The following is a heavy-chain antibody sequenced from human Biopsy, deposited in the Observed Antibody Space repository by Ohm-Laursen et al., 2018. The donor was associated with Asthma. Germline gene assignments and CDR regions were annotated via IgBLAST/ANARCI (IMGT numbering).Heavy chain of an antibody. J-gene: IGHJ6*02. CDR3: ARAVDYSHYYGIDV. Sequence: GATVKISCKTSGYTFNSAGITWARQAPGQGLEWMGWISVYNGNTKVAQKLQDRVTMITDTSTSTAYMELGSLRSDDTAVYFCARAVDYSHYYGIDVWGQGTTVTVS. V-gene: IGHV1-18*01. CDR2: ISVYNGNT. CDR1: GYTFNSAG. D-gene: IGHD3-10*01.